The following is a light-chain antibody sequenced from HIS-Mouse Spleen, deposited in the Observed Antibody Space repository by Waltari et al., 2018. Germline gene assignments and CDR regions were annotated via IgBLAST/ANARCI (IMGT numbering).Light chain of an antibody. V-gene: IGLV2-23*01. CDR3: CSYAGSSTVV. CDR1: SSAVGSYNL. J-gene: IGLJ2*01. CDR2: EGR. Sequence: QSALTQPASVSGSPGQSITISCTGTSSAVGSYNLVSWYQQHPGKAPKLMIYEGRKRPSGVSNRCSGAKAGNTASLTISGLQAEDEADYYCCSYAGSSTVVFGGGTKLTVL.